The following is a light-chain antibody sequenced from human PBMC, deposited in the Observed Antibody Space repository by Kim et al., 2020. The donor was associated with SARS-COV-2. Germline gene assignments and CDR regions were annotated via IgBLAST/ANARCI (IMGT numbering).Light chain of an antibody. V-gene: IGLV3-21*04. CDR3: QVWDSSSDHRVV. CDR2: YDS. CDR1: SIGSKS. J-gene: IGLJ2*01. Sequence: PGKTARVSWGGNSIGSKSVHWYQQKSGQAPLLVISYDSDRPSGIPERFSGSNSGNTATLTISRVEAGDEADYYCQVWDSSSDHRVVFGGGTQLTVL.